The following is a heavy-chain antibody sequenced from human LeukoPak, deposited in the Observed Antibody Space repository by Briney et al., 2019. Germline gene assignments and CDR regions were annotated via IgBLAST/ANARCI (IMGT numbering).Heavy chain of an antibody. CDR3: AKLISGSYYYYYGLDV. CDR1: GFTFSTYA. J-gene: IGHJ6*02. D-gene: IGHD1-26*01. CDR2: ISNSGGST. Sequence: GGSLRLSCAASGFTFSTYAMSWVRQAPGKGLKWFSFISNSGGSTYYADSVEGRFTISRDNSKNTLYLQMNSLRAEDSAVYYCAKLISGSYYYYYGLDVWGQGTTVTVSS. V-gene: IGHV3-23*01.